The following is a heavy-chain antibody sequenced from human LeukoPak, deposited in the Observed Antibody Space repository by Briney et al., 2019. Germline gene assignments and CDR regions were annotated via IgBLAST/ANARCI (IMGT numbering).Heavy chain of an antibody. D-gene: IGHD4-23*01. Sequence: GGSLRLSCAASGFTVSSNYMSWVRQAPGKGLEWVSVIYSGGSTYYADSVKGRFTISRDNSKNTLYLQMNSLRAEDTAVYYCVRGPATTVVTPGGDYWGQGTLVTVSS. V-gene: IGHV3-66*02. J-gene: IGHJ4*02. CDR2: IYSGGST. CDR3: VRGPATTVVTPGGDY. CDR1: GFTVSSNY.